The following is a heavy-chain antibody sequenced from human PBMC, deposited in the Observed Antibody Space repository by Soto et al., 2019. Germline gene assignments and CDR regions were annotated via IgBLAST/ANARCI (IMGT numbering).Heavy chain of an antibody. CDR3: ARGDDLWEVTTFDY. V-gene: IGHV1-8*01. D-gene: IGHD4-17*01. CDR2: MNPNSGNT. CDR1: GYTFTSYD. Sequence: QVQLVQSGAEVKKPGASVKVSCKASGYTFTSYDINWVRQATGQGLEWMGWMNPNSGNTGYAQKFQGRVTMTRNTSISTAYMELSSLRSDDTAAYYCARGDDLWEVTTFDYWGQGTLVTVSS. J-gene: IGHJ4*02.